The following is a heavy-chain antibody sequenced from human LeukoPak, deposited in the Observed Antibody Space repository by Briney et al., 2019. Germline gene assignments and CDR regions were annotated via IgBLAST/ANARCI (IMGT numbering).Heavy chain of an antibody. CDR1: GFTFSSYG. CDR2: ISGSGGST. D-gene: IGHD6-19*01. Sequence: GGSLRLSCAASGFTFSSYGMSWVRQAPGKGLEWVSAISGSGGSTYYADSVKGRFTISRDNSKNTLYLQMNSLGAEDTAVYYCAEDLIAVAYEDAFDIWGQGTMVTVSS. CDR3: AEDLIAVAYEDAFDI. V-gene: IGHV3-23*01. J-gene: IGHJ3*02.